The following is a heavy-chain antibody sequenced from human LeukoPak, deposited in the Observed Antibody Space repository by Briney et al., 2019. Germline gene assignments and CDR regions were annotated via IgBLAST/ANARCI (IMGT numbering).Heavy chain of an antibody. CDR3: ARTTVTTDAFDI. J-gene: IGHJ3*02. D-gene: IGHD4-17*01. CDR1: GGSISSYY. V-gene: IGHV4-59*08. Sequence: SETLSLTCTVSGGSISSYYWSWIRQPPGKGLEWIGYIYYSGSTNYNPSLKCRVTISVDTSKNQFSLKLSSVAAADTAVYYCARTTVTTDAFDIWGQGTMVTVSS. CDR2: IYYSGST.